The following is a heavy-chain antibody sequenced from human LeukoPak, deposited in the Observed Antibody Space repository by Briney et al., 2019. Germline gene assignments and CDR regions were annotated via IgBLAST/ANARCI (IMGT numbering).Heavy chain of an antibody. CDR3: ARSAGDPHAFDV. Sequence: GGSLRLSCAASGFTFSAYWMSWVRQAPGKGLEWVAVISYDGRNKDYADSMKARFTISRDNSKNTLYLQMNSLRAEDTAVFYCARSAGDPHAFDVWGQGTMVTVSS. CDR1: GFTFSAYW. J-gene: IGHJ3*01. CDR2: ISYDGRNK. D-gene: IGHD4-17*01. V-gene: IGHV3-30*03.